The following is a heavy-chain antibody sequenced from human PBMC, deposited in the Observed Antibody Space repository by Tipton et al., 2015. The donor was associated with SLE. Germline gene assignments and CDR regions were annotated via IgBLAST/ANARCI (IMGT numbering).Heavy chain of an antibody. Sequence: RSLRLSCSASGFTFGDDALSWVRQAPGRGLEWVGFIRSRAYGGTSDYAASLRGRFTISRDDSKSIAYLQLNSLKIEDTAVYYCASDILTGPDYWGQGTLVTVSS. V-gene: IGHV3-49*04. CDR1: GFTFGDDA. CDR2: IRSRAYGGTS. J-gene: IGHJ4*02. CDR3: ASDILTGPDY. D-gene: IGHD3-9*01.